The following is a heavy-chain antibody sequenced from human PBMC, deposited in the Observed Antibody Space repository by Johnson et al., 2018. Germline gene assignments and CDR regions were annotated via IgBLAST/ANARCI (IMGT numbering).Heavy chain of an antibody. CDR3: ARDLFTTLTAAYYYYGMDV. Sequence: QVQLVESGSEVKKPGSSVKVSCKTSGGTFSSFAISWVRQAPGQGLEWMGGIIPLFGAANYAQKFQGSVTITADESTSTVYMGLSSLRSEDTAVYYCARDLFTTLTAAYYYYGMDVWGQGTTVTVSS. D-gene: IGHD4-11*01. J-gene: IGHJ6*02. CDR1: GGTFSSFA. CDR2: IIPLFGAA. V-gene: IGHV1-69*01.